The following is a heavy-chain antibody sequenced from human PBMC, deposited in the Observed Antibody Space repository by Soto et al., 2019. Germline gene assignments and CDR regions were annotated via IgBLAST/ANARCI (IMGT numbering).Heavy chain of an antibody. CDR1: GGSISSGGYY. D-gene: IGHD6-13*01. CDR3: ARHRRPGSSSWYGVDS. Sequence: SETLSLTCTVSGGSISSGGYYCSWIRQPPGKGLEWIGYIYSSGNTNYNPSLKSRVTISVDTSKNQFSLNLSSMTAADTAVYYCARHRRPGSSSWYGVDSWGQGSLVTVSS. CDR2: IYSSGNT. J-gene: IGHJ4*02. V-gene: IGHV4-61*08.